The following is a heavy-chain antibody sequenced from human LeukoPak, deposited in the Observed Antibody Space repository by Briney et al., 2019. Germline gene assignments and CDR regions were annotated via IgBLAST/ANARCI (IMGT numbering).Heavy chain of an antibody. CDR2: INHSGST. Sequence: SETLSLTCAVYGGSFSGYYWSWIRQPPGKGLEWIGEINHSGSTNYNPSLKSRVTISVDTSKNQFSLKLSSVTAADTAVYYCARGPRHSRQYAFDIWGQGTMVTVSS. D-gene: IGHD6-6*01. CDR1: GGSFSGYY. V-gene: IGHV4-34*01. CDR3: ARGPRHSRQYAFDI. J-gene: IGHJ3*02.